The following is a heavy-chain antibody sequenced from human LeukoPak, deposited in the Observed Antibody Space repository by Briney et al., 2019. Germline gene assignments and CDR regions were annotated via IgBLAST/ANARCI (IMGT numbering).Heavy chain of an antibody. CDR2: INHSGST. J-gene: IGHJ4*02. CDR3: ARDKGTSYLSSFDY. V-gene: IGHV4-34*01. Sequence: PSETLSLTCAVYGGSFSNYYWTWIRQPPGKGLEWIGDINHSGSTNYNPSLKSRVTISVDTSKNQFSLKLSSVTAADTAVYYCARDKGTSYLSSFDYWGQGTLVTVSS. D-gene: IGHD6-6*01. CDR1: GGSFSNYY.